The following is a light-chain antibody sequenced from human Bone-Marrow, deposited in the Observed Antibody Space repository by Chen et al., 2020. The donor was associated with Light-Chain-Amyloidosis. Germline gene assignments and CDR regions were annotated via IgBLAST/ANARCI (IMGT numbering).Light chain of an antibody. CDR3: QQYKSYTFT. CDR2: KAS. J-gene: IGKJ2*01. CDR1: QDIGDW. V-gene: IGKV1-5*03. Sequence: DIRMTQSPPTLSASVGDRVTITCRASQDIGDWLAWFQQKPGKAPNLLIYKASNLQRGVPSRFTVSGAGTEFTLTIDSLQPDDFALYFCQQYKSYTFTFCQGTQL.